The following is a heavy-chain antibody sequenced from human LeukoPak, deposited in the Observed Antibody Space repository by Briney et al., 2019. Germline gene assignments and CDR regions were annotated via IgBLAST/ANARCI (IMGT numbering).Heavy chain of an antibody. CDR3: ATRAWEASGYESRYYFDY. CDR1: DDSISSYY. J-gene: IGHJ4*02. D-gene: IGHD5-12*01. V-gene: IGHV4-59*01. Sequence: SETLSLTCTVSDDSISSYYWSWIRQPPGKGLEWIGYIYSSGSTNYNPSLKSRVTMSVDTSKNQFSLKLNSVTAADTAVYYCATRAWEASGYESRYYFDYWGQGTLVTVSS. CDR2: IYSSGST.